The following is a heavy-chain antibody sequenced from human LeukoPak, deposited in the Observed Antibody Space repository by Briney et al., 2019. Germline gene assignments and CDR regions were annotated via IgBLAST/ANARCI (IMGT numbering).Heavy chain of an antibody. V-gene: IGHV3-48*04. D-gene: IGHD5-18*01. J-gene: IGHJ4*02. CDR2: ISGSGSTI. CDR1: GFSFNTYS. CDR3: ARVRSGYSHENYFDY. Sequence: GGSLRLSCAASGFSFNTYSMNWVRQTPGKGLEWVSYISGSGSTIYYADSAKGRFTISRDNAKDSLYLQMNSLRAEDTAVYYCARVRSGYSHENYFDYWGQGTLVTVSS.